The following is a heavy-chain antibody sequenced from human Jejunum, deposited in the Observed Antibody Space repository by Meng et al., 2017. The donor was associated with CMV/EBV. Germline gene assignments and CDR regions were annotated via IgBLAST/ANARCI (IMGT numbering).Heavy chain of an antibody. Sequence: GNTFRSYGINWVRQAPGQGLEWMGWISGYDGNTNYAQRLKGRVTMTTDKSKSTAYMELRSLRSDDMAVYYCARSGINDYGFFDYWGQGTLVTVSS. CDR1: GNTFRSYG. J-gene: IGHJ4*02. CDR2: ISGYDGNT. V-gene: IGHV1-18*03. D-gene: IGHD5-12*01. CDR3: ARSGINDYGFFDY.